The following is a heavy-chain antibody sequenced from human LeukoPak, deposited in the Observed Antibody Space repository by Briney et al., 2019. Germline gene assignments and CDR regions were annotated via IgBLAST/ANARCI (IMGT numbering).Heavy chain of an antibody. D-gene: IGHD3-3*01. CDR2: IYSGGST. CDR3: ARSSYAFWSGHPHPFDY. CDR1: VFTVSSNY. Sequence: GGSLRLSSAASVFTVSSNYMSCVPQAPGKGLEWGSVIYSGGSTYYAHSVKGRFTISRDNSKNTLYLPTNSLRDEDTAVYYCARSSYAFWSGHPHPFDYWGQGTLVTVSS. J-gene: IGHJ4*02. V-gene: IGHV3-53*01.